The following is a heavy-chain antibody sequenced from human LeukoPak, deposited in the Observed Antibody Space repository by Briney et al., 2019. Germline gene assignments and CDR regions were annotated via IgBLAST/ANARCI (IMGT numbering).Heavy chain of an antibody. CDR3: AREEVTMIVGPSYYFDY. CDR1: GYAFSSHG. Sequence: PGGSLRLSCAASGYAFSSHGLTWVRQAPGKGLEWVAVISYDGSNEYYADSVKGRFTISRDNSKNTLYLQMNSLRAEDTAVYYCAREEVTMIVGPSYYFDYWGQGTLVTVSS. V-gene: IGHV3-30*01. J-gene: IGHJ4*02. D-gene: IGHD3-22*01. CDR2: ISYDGSNE.